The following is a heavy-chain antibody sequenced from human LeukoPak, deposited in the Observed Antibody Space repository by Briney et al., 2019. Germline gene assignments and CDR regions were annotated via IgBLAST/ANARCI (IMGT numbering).Heavy chain of an antibody. CDR3: AGGWEPYDYWFDP. Sequence: GVSVKISCKASGYSFNDYDINWVRQAPGQGLEWMGWMNPNTGNTDYAQKFQGRVTMTRDTSISTAYMELSGLRSEDTAIYYCAGGWEPYDYWFDPWGQGTLVTVSS. J-gene: IGHJ5*02. CDR2: MNPNTGNT. V-gene: IGHV1-8*01. CDR1: GYSFNDYD. D-gene: IGHD5-12*01.